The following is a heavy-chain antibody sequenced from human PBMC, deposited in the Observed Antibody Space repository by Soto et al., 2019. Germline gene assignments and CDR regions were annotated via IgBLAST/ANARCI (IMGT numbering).Heavy chain of an antibody. CDR2: ISYDGSNK. V-gene: IGHV3-30*03. J-gene: IGHJ6*02. D-gene: IGHD3-3*01. Sequence: GGSLRLSCAASGFTFSSYGMHWVRQAPGKGLEWVAVISYDGSNKYYADSVKGRFTISRDNSKNTLYLQMNSLRAEDTAVYYCATSEPLLRFLEWLPPVDYYYGMDVWGQGTTVTVSS. CDR1: GFTFSSYG. CDR3: ATSEPLLRFLEWLPPVDYYYGMDV.